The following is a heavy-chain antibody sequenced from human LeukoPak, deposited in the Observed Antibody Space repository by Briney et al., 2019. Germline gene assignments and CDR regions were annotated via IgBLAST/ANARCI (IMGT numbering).Heavy chain of an antibody. Sequence: ASVKVSCKASGYTFTSYDINWVRQATGQGLEWMGWMNPNSGNTGYAQKFKGRVTMTRNTSISTAYMELSSLRSEDTAVYYCARGKREILTGYFNYYYYGMDVWGQGTTVTVSS. CDR1: GYTFTSYD. CDR2: MNPNSGNT. V-gene: IGHV1-8*01. D-gene: IGHD3-9*01. J-gene: IGHJ6*02. CDR3: ARGKREILTGYFNYYYYGMDV.